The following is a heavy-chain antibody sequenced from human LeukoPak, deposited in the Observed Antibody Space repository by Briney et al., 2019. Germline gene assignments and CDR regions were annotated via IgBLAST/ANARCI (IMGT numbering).Heavy chain of an antibody. CDR1: GFIFSDHY. J-gene: IGHJ4*02. Sequence: PGGSLRLSCTASGFIFSDHYMHWIRQAPGKGLEWLSYISKGSDTIYYADSVKGRFTIPRDNSKNSLYLQMTSLRVDDTAIYFCARDGEFTTHIDHWGQGALVTVSS. CDR3: ARDGEFTTHIDH. D-gene: IGHD1-26*01. CDR2: ISKGSDTI. V-gene: IGHV3-11*04.